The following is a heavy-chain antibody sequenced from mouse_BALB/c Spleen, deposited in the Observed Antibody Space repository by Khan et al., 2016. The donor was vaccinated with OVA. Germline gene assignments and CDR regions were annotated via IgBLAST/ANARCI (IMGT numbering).Heavy chain of an antibody. V-gene: IGHV2-9*02. CDR2: IWAGGST. Sequence: QVQLKESGPGLVAPSQSLSITCTASGFSLTSYGVHWVRQPPGKGLEWLGVIWAGGSTNYNSALMSRLSTSKDNSKSQVFLKMNRLQADDTAMYYCARLEDIWGQGTTLTVSS. J-gene: IGHJ2*01. CDR3: ARLEDI. CDR1: GFSLTSYG. D-gene: IGHD1-3*01.